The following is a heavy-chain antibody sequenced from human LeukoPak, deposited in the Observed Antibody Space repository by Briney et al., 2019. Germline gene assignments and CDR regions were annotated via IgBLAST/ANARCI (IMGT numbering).Heavy chain of an antibody. D-gene: IGHD1-26*01. J-gene: IGHJ4*02. CDR2: IYYSGST. V-gene: IGHV4-61*08. Sequence: PSETLSLTCTVSGGSISSGDYFWSWIRQHPGKGLEWIGYIYYSGSTNYNPSLKSRVTLSVDTSKNQFSLKLSSVTAADTAVYYCARGTTISGSYGVDYWGQGTLVTVSS. CDR1: GGSISSGDYF. CDR3: ARGTTISGSYGVDY.